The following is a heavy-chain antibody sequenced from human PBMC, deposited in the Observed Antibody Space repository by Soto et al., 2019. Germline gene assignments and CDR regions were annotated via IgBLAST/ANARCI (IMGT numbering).Heavy chain of an antibody. Sequence: QVQLQESGPGLVKPSETLSLTCTVSGASISSHYWSLIRQPPGRGLEWIGHIYYSGSANYNPSLNRRASTSVDSSKSQFSMRLTSVTAADTAGYYCARVAYSGDIDCWGQGTLVTVSS. CDR1: GASISSHY. V-gene: IGHV4-59*11. CDR2: IYYSGSA. J-gene: IGHJ4*02. D-gene: IGHD3-10*01. CDR3: ARVAYSGDIDC.